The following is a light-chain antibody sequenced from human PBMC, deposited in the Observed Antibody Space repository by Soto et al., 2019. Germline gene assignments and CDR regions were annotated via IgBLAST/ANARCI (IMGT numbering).Light chain of an antibody. Sequence: PGERATLSCRASQSVSSYLAWYQQKPGQAPRLLIYDASNRATGIPARFSGSGSGTDFTLTISSLEPEDFAVYYCQQRSNWPPITFGQGTRLETK. V-gene: IGKV3-11*01. CDR3: QQRSNWPPIT. J-gene: IGKJ5*01. CDR2: DAS. CDR1: QSVSSY.